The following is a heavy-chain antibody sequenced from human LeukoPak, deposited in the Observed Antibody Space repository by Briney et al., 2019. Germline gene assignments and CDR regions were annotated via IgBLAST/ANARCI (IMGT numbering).Heavy chain of an antibody. J-gene: IGHJ6*03. V-gene: IGHV4-39*01. CDR3: ARPSPVLRFLEWLPALSMDV. CDR2: IYYSGGT. D-gene: IGHD3-3*01. CDR1: GGSISSSSYY. Sequence: SETLSLTCTVSGGSISSSSYYWGWIRQPPGKGLEWIGSIYYSGGTYYNPSLKSRVTISVDTSKNQFSLKLSSVTAADTAVYYCARPSPVLRFLEWLPALSMDVWGKGTTVTVSS.